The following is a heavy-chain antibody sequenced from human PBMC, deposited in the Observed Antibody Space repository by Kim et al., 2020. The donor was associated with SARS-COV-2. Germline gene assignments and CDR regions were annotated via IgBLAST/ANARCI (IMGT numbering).Heavy chain of an antibody. D-gene: IGHD5-12*01. J-gene: IGHJ4*02. Sequence: YAHKFQGRVTMTRDTSISIVYMELSRLRSDDTAVYYCARDLEEMATISDYWGQGTLVTVSS. V-gene: IGHV1-2*02. CDR3: ARDLEEMATISDY.